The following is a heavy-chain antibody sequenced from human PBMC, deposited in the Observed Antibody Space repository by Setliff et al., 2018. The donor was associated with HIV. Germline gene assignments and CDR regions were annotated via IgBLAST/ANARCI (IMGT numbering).Heavy chain of an antibody. Sequence: SETLSLTCAVYGESFSGYYWSWIRQPPGKGLELIGEINHSGSTNYNPSLKSRVTMSVDTSKNQFSLKLNSVTAADTAVYYCTRRKYYGSGIYYEYYYYMDVWDKGTTVTVSS. CDR2: INHSGST. J-gene: IGHJ6*03. V-gene: IGHV4-34*01. D-gene: IGHD3-10*01. CDR1: GESFSGYY. CDR3: TRRKYYGSGIYYEYYYYMDV.